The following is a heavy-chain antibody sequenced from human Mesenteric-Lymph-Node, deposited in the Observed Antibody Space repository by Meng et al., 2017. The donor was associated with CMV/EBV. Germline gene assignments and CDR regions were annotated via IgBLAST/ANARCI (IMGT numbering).Heavy chain of an antibody. J-gene: IGHJ5*02. V-gene: IGHV3-7*01. Sequence: GGSLRLSCAASGFTFSSYWMSRVRQAPGKGLEWVANIKQDGSEKYYVDSVKGRFTISRDNAKNSLYLQMNSLRAEDTAVYYCARGPRPYSSSGLFDPWGQGTLVTVSS. D-gene: IGHD6-13*01. CDR2: IKQDGSEK. CDR3: ARGPRPYSSSGLFDP. CDR1: GFTFSSYW.